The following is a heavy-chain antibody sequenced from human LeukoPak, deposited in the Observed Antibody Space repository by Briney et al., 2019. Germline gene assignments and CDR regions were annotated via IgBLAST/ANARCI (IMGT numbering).Heavy chain of an antibody. CDR1: GYTFTSYG. CDR3: ARVQQWLVPRYYFDY. CDR2: ISAYNGNT. Sequence: ASVKVSCKASGYTFTSYGISWVRQAPGQGLEWMGWISAYNGNTNYAQKLQGRVTMTTDTSTSIAYMELRSLRSDDTAVYYCARVQQWLVPRYYFDYWGQGTLVTVSS. V-gene: IGHV1-18*01. D-gene: IGHD6-19*01. J-gene: IGHJ4*02.